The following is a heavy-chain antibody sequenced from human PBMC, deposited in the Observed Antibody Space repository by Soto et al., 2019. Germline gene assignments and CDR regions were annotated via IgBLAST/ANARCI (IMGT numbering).Heavy chain of an antibody. CDR2: ISYDGSNK. J-gene: IGHJ2*01. D-gene: IGHD4-4*01. Sequence: QVQLAESGGGVVQPGRSLRLSCAASGFTLSSYAMHWVRQAPGKGLEWVAVISYDGSNKYYADSVKGRFTISRDNSKNTLYLQMNSLRAEDTAVYYCARPLWRDDYNWGYFDLWGRGTLVTVSS. CDR1: GFTLSSYA. V-gene: IGHV3-30-3*01. CDR3: ARPLWRDDYNWGYFDL.